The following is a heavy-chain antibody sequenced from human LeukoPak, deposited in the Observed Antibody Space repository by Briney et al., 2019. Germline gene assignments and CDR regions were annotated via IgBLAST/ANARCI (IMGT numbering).Heavy chain of an antibody. CDR1: GYTFTSYG. CDR3: ARGGVFLVDTAMVADY. J-gene: IGHJ4*02. CDR2: ISAYNGNT. V-gene: IGHV1-18*01. D-gene: IGHD5-18*01. Sequence: ASVKVPCKASGYTFTSYGISWVRQAPGQGLEWMGWISAYNGNTNYAQKLQGRVTMTTDTSTSTAYMELRSLRSDDTAVYYCARGGVFLVDTAMVADYWGQGTLVTVSS.